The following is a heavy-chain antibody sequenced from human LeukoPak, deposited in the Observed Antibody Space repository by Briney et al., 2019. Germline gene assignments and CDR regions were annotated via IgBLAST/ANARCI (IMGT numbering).Heavy chain of an antibody. CDR3: ASLDPSCSGGSCHSFDF. Sequence: ASVKVSCKPSGYTFTSYYMHWVRQAPGHGLEWMGIINPSGGSTSYAQRFQGRVSMTRDMSTSTVYMELSSLRSEDTAVYYCASLDPSCSGGSCHSFDFWGQGTLVTVSS. CDR2: INPSGGST. D-gene: IGHD2-15*01. J-gene: IGHJ4*02. V-gene: IGHV1-46*01. CDR1: GYTFTSYY.